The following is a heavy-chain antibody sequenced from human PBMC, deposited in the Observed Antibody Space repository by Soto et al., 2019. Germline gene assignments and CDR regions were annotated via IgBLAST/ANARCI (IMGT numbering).Heavy chain of an antibody. J-gene: IGHJ5*02. CDR2: IIPIFGTA. CDR3: ARDRGYSYGFDP. CDR1: GGTFSSYA. Sequence: ASVKVSCKASGGTFSSYAISWVRQAPGQGLEWMGGIIPIFGTANYAQKFQGRVTITADESTSTAYMELSSLRSEDTAVYYCARDRGYSYGFDPWGQGTLVTVSS. D-gene: IGHD5-18*01. V-gene: IGHV1-69*13.